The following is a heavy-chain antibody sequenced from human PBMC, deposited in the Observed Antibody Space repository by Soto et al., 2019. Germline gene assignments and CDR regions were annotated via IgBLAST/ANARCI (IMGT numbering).Heavy chain of an antibody. D-gene: IGHD3-10*01. CDR1: GDTFNFYS. J-gene: IGHJ4*02. CDR3: ASSYGSGYRAFDY. V-gene: IGHV1-69*02. Sequence: QVQLVQSGAEVKRPGSSVKVSCKASGDTFNFYSINWVRQAPGLGLEWMGRVNPIVSRSNYAQKFQGRVTRNADKSKSTAYMERSSLRSEDTAIYYCASSYGSGYRAFDYWGQGALVTVSS. CDR2: VNPIVSRS.